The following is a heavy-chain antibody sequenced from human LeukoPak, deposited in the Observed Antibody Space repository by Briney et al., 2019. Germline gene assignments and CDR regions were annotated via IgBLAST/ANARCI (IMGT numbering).Heavy chain of an antibody. J-gene: IGHJ4*02. V-gene: IGHV5-51*01. CDR3: ARLSSALNPGVAAAGAFDY. CDR2: IYPGDSDT. Sequence: GESLQISCQGSGYSFTSYWIGWVRRMPGKGLEWMGIIYPGDSDTRYSPSFQGQVTISADKSISTAYLQWSSLKASDTAMYYCARLSSALNPGVAAAGAFDYWGQGTLVTVSS. CDR1: GYSFTSYW. D-gene: IGHD6-13*01.